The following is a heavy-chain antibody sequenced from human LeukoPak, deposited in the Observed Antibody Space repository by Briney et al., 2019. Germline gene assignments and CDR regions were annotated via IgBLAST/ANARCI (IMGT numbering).Heavy chain of an antibody. J-gene: IGHJ4*02. V-gene: IGHV3-23*01. D-gene: IGHD3-10*01. CDR3: AKVTMVRGVTIDY. CDR2: ISGSGGST. CDR1: GFTFTTYD. Sequence: GESLRLSCAASGFTFTTYDMNRVRQAPGKGLEWVSAISGSGGSTYYADSVKGRFTISRDNSKNTLYLQMNSLRAEDTAVYYCAKVTMVRGVTIDYWGQGTLVTVSS.